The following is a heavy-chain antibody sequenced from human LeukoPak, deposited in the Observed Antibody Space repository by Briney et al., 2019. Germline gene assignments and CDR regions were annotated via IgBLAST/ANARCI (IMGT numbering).Heavy chain of an antibody. CDR1: GGSISSSNW. V-gene: IGHV4-4*02. Sequence: SETLSLTCAASGGSISSSNWWSWVRQPPGKGLEWIGEIYHSGSTNYNPSLKSRVTISVDKSKNQFSLKLSSVTAADTAVYYCARGDGDGYPASIDYWGQGTLVTVSS. D-gene: IGHD5-24*01. J-gene: IGHJ4*02. CDR2: IYHSGST. CDR3: ARGDGDGYPASIDY.